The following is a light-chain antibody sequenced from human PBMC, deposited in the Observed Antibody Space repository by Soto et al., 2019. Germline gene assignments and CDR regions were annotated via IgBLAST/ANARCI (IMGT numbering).Light chain of an antibody. V-gene: IGKV3-11*01. Sequence: EIVLTQSPATLSLSPGERATLSCRASRSVSSYLAWYQQKPGQAPRLLIYDASNRATGIPARFSGSGSGTDFTLTISSLEPEDFAVYYCQQRSNWPPARTFGQGTKVEIK. CDR3: QQRSNWPPART. CDR1: RSVSSY. CDR2: DAS. J-gene: IGKJ1*01.